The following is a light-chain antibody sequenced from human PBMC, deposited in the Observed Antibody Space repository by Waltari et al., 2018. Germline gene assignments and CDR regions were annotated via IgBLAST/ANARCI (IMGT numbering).Light chain of an antibody. CDR2: KAS. CDR1: QSVASW. Sequence: CRASQSVASWVAWYQQKPGKAPKLLIYKASTLESGVPSRFSGSGSGTEFTLSITSLQPDDFATYYCQQYNNNSPFAFGPGTRVDIK. V-gene: IGKV1-5*03. CDR3: QQYNNNSPFA. J-gene: IGKJ3*01.